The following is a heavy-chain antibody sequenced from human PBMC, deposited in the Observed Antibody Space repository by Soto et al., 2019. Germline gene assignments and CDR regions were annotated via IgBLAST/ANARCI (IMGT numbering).Heavy chain of an antibody. CDR2: IYYSENT. Sequence: PSETLSLTCTVSGVSISSGDYYWSWIRQTPGKGLEWIGYIYYSENTYYNPSLKSRVAISGDTSKNQFSLRLSSVTAADTAVYYCARVNVTLDLWGLGTLVTVSS. V-gene: IGHV4-30-4*01. D-gene: IGHD2-21*02. CDR3: ARVNVTLDL. J-gene: IGHJ4*02. CDR1: GVSISSGDYY.